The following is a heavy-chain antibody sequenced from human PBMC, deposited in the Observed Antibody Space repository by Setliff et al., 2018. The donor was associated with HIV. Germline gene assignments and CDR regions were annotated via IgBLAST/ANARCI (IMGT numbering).Heavy chain of an antibody. CDR3: ARRIPLRQWMVPGDSFDV. Sequence: SETLSLTCTVSGASISSDNYYWSWIRQPAGKGLEWIGRIYTSGSTNYNPSLKSRVTISLDTSKNQLSLRLRSVTAADTAVYYCARRIPLRQWMVPGDSFDVWGRGTKVTVSS. CDR1: GASISSDNYY. J-gene: IGHJ3*01. V-gene: IGHV4-61*02. CDR2: IYTSGST. D-gene: IGHD3-10*01.